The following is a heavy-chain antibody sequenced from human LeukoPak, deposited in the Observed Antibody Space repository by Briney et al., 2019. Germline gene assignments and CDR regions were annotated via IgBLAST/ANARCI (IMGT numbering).Heavy chain of an antibody. J-gene: IGHJ4*02. CDR1: GFTVSSNY. Sequence: GGSLRLSCAASGFTVSSNYINWVRQAPGKGLEWVSAISGSGGSTYYADSVKGRFTIPRDNSKNPRYLQMNSLRAEDSAVYYCAKVVLGGWYFDYWGQGTLVTVSS. CDR3: AKVVLGGWYFDY. CDR2: ISGSGGST. V-gene: IGHV3-23*01. D-gene: IGHD6-19*01.